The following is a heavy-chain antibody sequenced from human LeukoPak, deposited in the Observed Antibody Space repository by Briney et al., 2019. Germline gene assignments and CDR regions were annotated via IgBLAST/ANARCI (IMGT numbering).Heavy chain of an antibody. V-gene: IGHV3-48*04. CDR3: ARASPSSWYFFDY. CDR2: ISSSATTK. CDR1: GFTFSGYG. D-gene: IGHD6-13*01. J-gene: IGHJ4*02. Sequence: PGGSLRLSCAASGFTFSGYGIHWVRQAPGKGLEWVSYISSSATTKYYADSVKGRFTISRDNAKSSLYLQMNSLRVDDTAVYYCARASPSSWYFFDYWGQGALVTVSS.